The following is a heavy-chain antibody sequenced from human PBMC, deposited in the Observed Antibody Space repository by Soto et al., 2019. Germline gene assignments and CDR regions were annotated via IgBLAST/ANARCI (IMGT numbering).Heavy chain of an antibody. Sequence: SETLSLTCTVSGGSVSSGSYYWSWIRQPPGKGLEWIGYIYYSGSTNYNPSLKSRVTISVDTSKNQFSLKLSSVTAADTAVYYCARERTSSIAAPYGMDVWGQGTTVTVSS. CDR3: ARERTSSIAAPYGMDV. J-gene: IGHJ6*02. D-gene: IGHD6-6*01. V-gene: IGHV4-61*01. CDR2: IYYSGST. CDR1: GGSVSSGSYY.